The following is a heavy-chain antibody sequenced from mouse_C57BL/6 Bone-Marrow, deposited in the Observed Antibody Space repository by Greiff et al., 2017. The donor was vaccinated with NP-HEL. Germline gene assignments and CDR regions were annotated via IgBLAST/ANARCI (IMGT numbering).Heavy chain of an antibody. CDR3: TRLWGNYYYWYFDV. Sequence: EVQLQQSGAELVRPGASVKLSCTASGFNIKDDYMHWVKQRPEQGLEWIGWIDPENGDTEYASKFQGKATITADTSSNTAYLQLSSLTSEDTAVYYGTRLWGNYYYWYFDVWGTGTTVTVSS. CDR1: GFNIKDDY. V-gene: IGHV14-4*01. D-gene: IGHD2-1*01. J-gene: IGHJ1*03. CDR2: IDPENGDT.